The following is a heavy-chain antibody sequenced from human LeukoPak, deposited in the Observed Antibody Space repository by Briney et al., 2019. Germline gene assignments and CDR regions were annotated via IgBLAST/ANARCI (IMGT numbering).Heavy chain of an antibody. CDR2: LSYDGTNN. CDR1: GFTFSSFD. Sequence: GGSLRLSCAASGFTFSSFDMHWVRQAPGKGLEWVAVLSYDGTNNYYADSVKGRFTISRDNSKNTLYLQMNSLRSEDTAVYYCAKDASTVTLHADYWGQGTLVTVSS. V-gene: IGHV3-30*18. J-gene: IGHJ4*02. D-gene: IGHD4-17*01. CDR3: AKDASTVTLHADY.